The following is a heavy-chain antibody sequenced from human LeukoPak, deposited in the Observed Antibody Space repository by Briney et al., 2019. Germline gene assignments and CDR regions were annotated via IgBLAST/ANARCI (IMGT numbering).Heavy chain of an antibody. V-gene: IGHV7-4-1*02. CDR2: INTNTGNP. Sequence: GASVKVSCKASGYTFTFYDINWVRQATGQGLEWMGWINTNTGNPTYAQGFTGRFVFSLDTSVSTAYLQISSLKAEDTAVYYCARDVPRRILTGYWPWFDPWGQGTLVTVSS. CDR3: ARDVPRRILTGYWPWFDP. CDR1: GYTFTFYD. D-gene: IGHD3-9*01. J-gene: IGHJ5*02.